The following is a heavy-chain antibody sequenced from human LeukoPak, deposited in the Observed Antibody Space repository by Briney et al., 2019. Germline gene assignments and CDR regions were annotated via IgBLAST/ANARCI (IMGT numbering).Heavy chain of an antibody. V-gene: IGHV4-61*02. CDR3: TRVTASYDYGYWYFDL. D-gene: IGHD3-16*01. CDR2: IYTSGST. CDR1: GGSISSGSYY. J-gene: IGHJ2*01. Sequence: PSQTLSLTCTVSGGSISSGSYYWSWIRQPAGKGLEWIGRIYTSGSTNYNPSLKSRVTISVDTSKNKFSLKLNSVTAADTAVYYCTRVTASYDYGYWYFDLWGRGTLVTVSA.